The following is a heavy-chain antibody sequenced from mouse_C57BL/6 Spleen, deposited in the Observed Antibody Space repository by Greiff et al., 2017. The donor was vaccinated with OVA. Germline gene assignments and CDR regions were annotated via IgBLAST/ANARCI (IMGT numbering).Heavy chain of an antibody. V-gene: IGHV3-6*01. CDR2: ISYDGSN. CDR1: GYSITSGYY. CDR3: ARDGYYWYFDV. Sequence: VQLKESGPGLVKPSQSLSLTCSVTGYSITSGYYWNWIRQFPGNKLEWMGYISYDGSNNYNPSLKNRISITRDTSENQFFLKLNSVTTEDTATYYCARDGYYWYFDVWGTGTTVTVSS. J-gene: IGHJ1*03. D-gene: IGHD2-2*01.